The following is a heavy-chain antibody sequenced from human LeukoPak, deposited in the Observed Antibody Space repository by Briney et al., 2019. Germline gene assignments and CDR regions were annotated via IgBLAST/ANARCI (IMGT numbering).Heavy chain of an antibody. Sequence: PGGSLRLSCAASGFSFGHYWMIWVRQAPGKGLEWVANIKQDGNEKYYVYPVRGRVTISRDNAKNSLYLQMNRLRSEDTAVYYCVREGSSVISNAAEYWGQGTLVTVSS. D-gene: IGHD2-2*01. CDR3: VREGSSVISNAAEY. J-gene: IGHJ4*02. CDR1: GFSFGHYW. V-gene: IGHV3-7*01. CDR2: IKQDGNEK.